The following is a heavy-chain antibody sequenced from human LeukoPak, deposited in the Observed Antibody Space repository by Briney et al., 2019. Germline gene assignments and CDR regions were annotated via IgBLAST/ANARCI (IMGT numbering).Heavy chain of an antibody. CDR3: ARTSGSNWPVYY. CDR1: GFTFSSYW. V-gene: IGHV3-74*01. CDR2: INTDGIST. Sequence: RPGGSLRLSCVVSGFTFSSYWMQWVRQAPGKGLVWVSRINTDGISTTYADSVKGRFTISRDNANNTLFLQMNSLRAEDTAVYYCARTSGSNWPVYYWGQGTLVTVSS. J-gene: IGHJ4*02. D-gene: IGHD6-13*01.